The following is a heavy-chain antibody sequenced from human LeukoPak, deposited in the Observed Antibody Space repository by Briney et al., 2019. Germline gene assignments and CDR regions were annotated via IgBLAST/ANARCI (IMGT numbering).Heavy chain of an antibody. CDR1: GFTFSSYA. CDR3: ARGRGRVDV. Sequence: PGRSLRLSCAASGFTFSSYAMHWVRQAPGKGLEWVAVLSYDGSNKYYADSVKGRFTISGDNSKNTLYLQMNSLRAEDTAVYYCARGRGRVDVWGQGTTVTVSS. D-gene: IGHD3-10*01. CDR2: LSYDGSNK. V-gene: IGHV3-30*01. J-gene: IGHJ6*02.